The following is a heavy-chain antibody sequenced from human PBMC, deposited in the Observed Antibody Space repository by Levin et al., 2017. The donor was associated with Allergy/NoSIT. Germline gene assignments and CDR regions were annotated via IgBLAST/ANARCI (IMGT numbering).Heavy chain of an antibody. CDR1: GFTFSSYA. D-gene: IGHD2-2*01. V-gene: IGHV3-30-3*01. CDR3: ARGGSTRYYYYGMDV. Sequence: GESLKISCAASGFTFSSYAMHWVRQAPGKGLEWVAVISYDGSNKYYADSVKGRFTISRDNSKNTLYLQMNSLRAEDTAVYYCARGGSTRYYYYGMDVWGQGTTVTVSS. CDR2: ISYDGSNK. J-gene: IGHJ6*02.